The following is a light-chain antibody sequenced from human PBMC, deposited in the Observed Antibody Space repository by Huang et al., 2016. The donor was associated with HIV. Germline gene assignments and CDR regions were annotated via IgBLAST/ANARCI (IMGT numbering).Light chain of an antibody. J-gene: IGKJ5*01. CDR3: LQHLSYPPA. Sequence: DIQMTQSPSAMSASVGDRVNITCRANQDINNYLLWFQQKPGKVPTRLIYATSNLPSGVPSRFSGSVSGTEFTLTISNLQPEDFATYYCLQHLSYPPAFGQGTRLEIK. CDR2: ATS. CDR1: QDINNY. V-gene: IGKV1-17*03.